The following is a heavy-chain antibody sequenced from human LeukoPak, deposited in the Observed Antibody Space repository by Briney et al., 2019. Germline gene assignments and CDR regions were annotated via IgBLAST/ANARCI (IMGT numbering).Heavy chain of an antibody. CDR1: GFTLNNYW. D-gene: IGHD2-15*01. J-gene: IGHJ4*02. CDR2: IRQDGGDK. V-gene: IGHV3-7*01. Sequence: GGSLRLSCEAFGFTLNNYWMAWVRQGPGKGLEWVANIRQDGGDKGHADSVKGRFTISRDNAKNSLYLQMNSLGAEDSGLYYCARVKRDCSGGTCYSYDYWGQGTLVTVSS. CDR3: ARVKRDCSGGTCYSYDY.